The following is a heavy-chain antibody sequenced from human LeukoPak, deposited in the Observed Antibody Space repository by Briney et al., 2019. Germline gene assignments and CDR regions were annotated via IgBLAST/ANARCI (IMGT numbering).Heavy chain of an antibody. CDR1: GFTFSSYA. V-gene: IGHV3-30*04. J-gene: IGHJ4*02. CDR3: ARDMDYRPIGNYYYGY. Sequence: GGSLRLSCAASGFTFSSYAMHWVRQAPGKGLEWVAVISYDGSNKYYADSVKGRFTISRDNSKNTLCLQMNSLRAEDTAVYYCARDMDYRPIGNYYYGYWGQGTLVTVSS. CDR2: ISYDGSNK. D-gene: IGHD1-7*01.